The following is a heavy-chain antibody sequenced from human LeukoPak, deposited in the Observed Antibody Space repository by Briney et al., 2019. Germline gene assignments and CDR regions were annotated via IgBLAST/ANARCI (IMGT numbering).Heavy chain of an antibody. V-gene: IGHV3-21*01. Sequence: GGSLRLSCAASGFTFSSYSMNWVRQAPGKGLEWVSSTSGSSSYKYYADSVKGRFTISRDNAKNSLYLQMNSLRAEDTAVYYCARDFYDTSGYYYDYWGQGTLVTVSS. CDR3: ARDFYDTSGYYYDY. J-gene: IGHJ4*02. D-gene: IGHD3-22*01. CDR1: GFTFSSYS. CDR2: TSGSSSYK.